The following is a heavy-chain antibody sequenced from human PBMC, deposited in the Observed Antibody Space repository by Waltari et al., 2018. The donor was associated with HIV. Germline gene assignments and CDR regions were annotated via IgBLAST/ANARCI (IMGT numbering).Heavy chain of an antibody. Sequence: QIQLIQSTSEVKSHGDSVTVACNVSGDTPPDLTMQWVLQGRAHRLVWMGGFEPKNGKPVFSQRFWGRVSLAEDTSRDTAHLELNRLTSDDTGVYYCVALYDGSPLYSDFWGQGTLVTVSA. J-gene: IGHJ4*02. CDR3: VALYDGSPLYSDF. CDR2: FEPKNGKP. D-gene: IGHD3-16*01. V-gene: IGHV1-24*01. CDR1: GDTPPDLT.